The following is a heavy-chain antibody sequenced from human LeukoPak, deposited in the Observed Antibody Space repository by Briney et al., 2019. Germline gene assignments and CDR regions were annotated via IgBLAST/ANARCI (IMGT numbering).Heavy chain of an antibody. J-gene: IGHJ3*01. CDR2: INSNGRTT. CDR1: GFGFGYYD. Sequence: GGSLRLSCAASGFGFGYYDMHWVRQAPGKGLECVSAINSNGRTTYHVDSVEGRFTVSRDNSNNTLYLQMGGLKPEDTAVYYCARFVSSGPLWGQGTMVIVS. V-gene: IGHV3-64*02. CDR3: ARFVSSGPL. D-gene: IGHD3-22*01.